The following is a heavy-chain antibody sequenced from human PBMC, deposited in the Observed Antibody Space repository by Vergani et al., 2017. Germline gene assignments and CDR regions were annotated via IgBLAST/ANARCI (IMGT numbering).Heavy chain of an antibody. Sequence: QVQLVQSGAEVKKPGASVKVSCKASGYTFTSYAMHWVRQAPGQRLEWMGRIIPILGIANYAQKFQGRVTITADKSTSTAYMELSSLRSEDTAVYYCARAVCDYGDCYYYYYGMDVWGQGTTVTVSS. CDR2: IIPILGIA. D-gene: IGHD4-17*01. CDR1: GYTFTSYA. CDR3: ARAVCDYGDCYYYYYGMDV. V-gene: IGHV1-69*04. J-gene: IGHJ6*02.